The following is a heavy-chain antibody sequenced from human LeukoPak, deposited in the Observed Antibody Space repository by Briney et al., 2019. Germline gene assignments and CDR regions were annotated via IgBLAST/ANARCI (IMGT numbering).Heavy chain of an antibody. J-gene: IGHJ4*02. CDR3: ARLKEGIAVAGWEDYFDY. CDR2: IYYSGST. Sequence: GSLRLSCAASGFTVSSNYMSWVRQAPGKGLEWIGSIYYSGSTYYNPSLKSRVTISVDTSKNQFSLKLSSVTAADTAVYYCARLKEGIAVAGWEDYFDYWGQGTLVTVSS. CDR1: GFTVSSNY. D-gene: IGHD6-19*01. V-gene: IGHV4-39*01.